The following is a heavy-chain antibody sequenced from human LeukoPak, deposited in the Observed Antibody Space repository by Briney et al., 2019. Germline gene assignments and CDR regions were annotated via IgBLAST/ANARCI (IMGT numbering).Heavy chain of an antibody. CDR1: GFTFSSYS. J-gene: IGHJ4*02. D-gene: IGHD3-22*01. V-gene: IGHV3-21*01. CDR3: ARDTETYYYDSSGYSHFDY. CDR2: ISSSSSHI. Sequence: PGGSLRLSCAASGFTFSSYSMNWVRQAPGKGLEWVSSISSSSSHIYYADSVKGRFTISRDNAKNSLYLQMNSLRAEDTAVYYCARDTETYYYDSSGYSHFDYWGQGTLVTVSS.